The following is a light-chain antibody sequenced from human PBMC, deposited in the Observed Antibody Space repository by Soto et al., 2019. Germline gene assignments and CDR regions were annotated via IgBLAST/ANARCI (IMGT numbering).Light chain of an antibody. CDR2: AAS. CDR1: QGISSY. Sequence: VIWMTQSPSLLSASTGDRVTISCRMSQGISSYLAWYQQKPGKAPELLIYAASTLQSGVPSRFSGSGSGTDFTLTISSVQAEDVAVYYCLQHYNTPPYSFGQGTKLEIK. V-gene: IGKV1D-8*03. J-gene: IGKJ2*03. CDR3: LQHYNTPPYS.